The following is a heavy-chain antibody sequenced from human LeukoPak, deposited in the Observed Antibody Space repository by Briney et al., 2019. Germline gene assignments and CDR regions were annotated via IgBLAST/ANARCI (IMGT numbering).Heavy chain of an antibody. D-gene: IGHD3-10*01. CDR2: AWYRGST. CDR3: AGSALDTSGSYYNPQPFEY. V-gene: IGHV4-59*01. J-gene: IGHJ4*02. Sequence: SESLSLTCTVSGGSISTSFWRWIRQPPRMGLEWIGYAWYRGSTSYNPSIKSRATISVHTSSDQFSLRLASVTAADTAVYYCAGSALDTSGSYYNPQPFEYWGQGALVTLSS. CDR1: GGSISTSF.